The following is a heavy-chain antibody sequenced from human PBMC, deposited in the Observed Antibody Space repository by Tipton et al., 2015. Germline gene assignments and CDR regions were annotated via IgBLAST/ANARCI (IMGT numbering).Heavy chain of an antibody. CDR2: FFYSGST. CDR3: ARRGRSGRWDWFDP. V-gene: IGHV4-39*01. D-gene: IGHD6-19*01. J-gene: IGHJ5*02. Sequence: TLSLTCTVSGDSISRYYWNWIRQPPGKGLEWIGSFFYSGSTYYNPSLKSRVTISADTSKNQFSLKVTSVTAADTATYYCARRGRSGRWDWFDPWGHGTLVTVSS. CDR1: GDSISRYY.